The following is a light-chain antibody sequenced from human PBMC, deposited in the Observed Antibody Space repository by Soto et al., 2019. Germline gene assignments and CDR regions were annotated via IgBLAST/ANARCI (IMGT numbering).Light chain of an antibody. Sequence: QSALTQPPSASGSPGQSVTITCSGTSSDVGEENYVSWYQQHPGKVPKLILYEVSKRPSGVTDRFSGSRSGNTASLTVSGLQAEDEADYYCCSYAGSSTPFVFGTGTKLTVL. V-gene: IGLV2-8*01. CDR1: SSDVGEENY. CDR3: CSYAGSSTPFV. J-gene: IGLJ1*01. CDR2: EVS.